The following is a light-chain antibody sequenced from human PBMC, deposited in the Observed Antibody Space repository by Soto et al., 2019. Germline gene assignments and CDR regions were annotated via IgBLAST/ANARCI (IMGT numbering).Light chain of an antibody. CDR3: SSYAGTDTWV. Sequence: QSALTQPRSVSGSPGQSVTISCTGTSSDVGAYDYVSWYRQDPGKAPKLMIYNVNKRPSGVPDHFSGAKSGNTASLTISGLQAEDEADYYCSSYAGTDTWVFGGGTKLTVL. V-gene: IGLV2-11*01. CDR1: SSDVGAYDY. CDR2: NVN. J-gene: IGLJ3*02.